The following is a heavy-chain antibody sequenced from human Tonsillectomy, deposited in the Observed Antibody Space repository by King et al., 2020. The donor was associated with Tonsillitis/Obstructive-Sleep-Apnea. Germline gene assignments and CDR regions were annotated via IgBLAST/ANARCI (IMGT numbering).Heavy chain of an antibody. D-gene: IGHD3-3*01. Sequence: VQLVQSGAEVKKPGASVKVSCRASGYSFTSYGINWVRQAPGQGLEWMEWSNTYNGNTNYAQKLQGRVTMTTDTYTTTAYLDLRSLRSVDTAMYYCARDHLDFWSGYPYDAFDIWGQGTVVTVSS. V-gene: IGHV1-18*01. CDR3: ARDHLDFWSGYPYDAFDI. CDR2: SNTYNGNT. J-gene: IGHJ3*02. CDR1: GYSFTSYG.